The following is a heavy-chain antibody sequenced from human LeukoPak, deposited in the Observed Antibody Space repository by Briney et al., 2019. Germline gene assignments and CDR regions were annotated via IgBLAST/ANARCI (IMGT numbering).Heavy chain of an antibody. J-gene: IGHJ4*02. CDR1: GYSFTSYW. D-gene: IGHD1-26*01. V-gene: IGHV1-69*01. Sequence: KISCKGSGYSFTSYWIGWVRQAPGQGLEWMGGIIPIFGTANYAQKFQGRVTITADESTSTAYMELSSLRSEDTAVYYCARGRGEVGATTLWDYWGQGTLVTVSS. CDR3: ARGRGEVGATTLWDY. CDR2: IIPIFGTA.